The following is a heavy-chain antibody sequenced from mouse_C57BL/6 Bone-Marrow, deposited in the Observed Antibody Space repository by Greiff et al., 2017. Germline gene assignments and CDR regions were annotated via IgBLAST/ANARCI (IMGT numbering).Heavy chain of an antibody. CDR3: ARLRGRRGFAY. Sequence: QVQLQQPGAELVKPGASVKLSCKASGYTFTSYWMQWVKQRPGQGLEWIGEIDPSDSYTNYNQKFKGKATLTVDTSSSTAYMQLSSLTSEDSAVYYCARLRGRRGFAYWGQGTLVTVSA. CDR2: IDPSDSYT. V-gene: IGHV1-50*01. CDR1: GYTFTSYW. J-gene: IGHJ3*01.